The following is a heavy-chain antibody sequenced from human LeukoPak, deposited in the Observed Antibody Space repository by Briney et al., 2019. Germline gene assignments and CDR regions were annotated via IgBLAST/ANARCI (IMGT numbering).Heavy chain of an antibody. CDR2: VNTNTGNP. CDR3: ARTHHDSGGFYHYYFDY. V-gene: IGHV7-4-1*02. J-gene: IGHJ4*02. Sequence: ASVKVSCKASGYSFTSYAMNWVRQAPGQGLEWMGWVNTNTGNPTYAQGFTGRFVFSLDTSLSTAYLHISSLEAEDTALYYCARTHHDSGGFYHYYFDYWGQGTLVTVSS. D-gene: IGHD3-22*01. CDR1: GYSFTSYA.